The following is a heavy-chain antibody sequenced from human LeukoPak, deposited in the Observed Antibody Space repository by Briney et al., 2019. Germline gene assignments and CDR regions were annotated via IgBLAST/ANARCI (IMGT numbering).Heavy chain of an antibody. CDR1: GYNFTTFG. D-gene: IGHD6-13*01. J-gene: IGHJ4*02. CDR3: TREGTASTGIGPYDF. V-gene: IGHV1-18*01. CDR2: ISGHNGNT. Sequence: ASVKVSCKASGYNFTTFGISWVRQAPGQGLEWLGWISGHNGNTKYIQNVQGRITTTTDTSASTAYMELRSLTSDDTAVYYCTREGTASTGIGPYDFWGQGTLVTVSS.